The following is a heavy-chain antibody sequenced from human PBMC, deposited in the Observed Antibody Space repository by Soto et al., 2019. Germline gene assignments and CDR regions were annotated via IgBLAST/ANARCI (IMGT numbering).Heavy chain of an antibody. D-gene: IGHD3-3*01. CDR1: GYTFTSYG. J-gene: IGHJ6*03. CDR3: ARDSELRGLRFLEWPYYYYYYMDV. CDR2: ISAYNGNT. V-gene: IGHV1-18*01. Sequence: ASVKVSCKASGYTFTSYGISWVRQAPGQGLEWMGWISAYNGNTNYAQKLQGRVTMTTDTSTSTAYMELRSLRSDDTAVYYCARDSELRGLRFLEWPYYYYYYMDVWGKGTTVTVSS.